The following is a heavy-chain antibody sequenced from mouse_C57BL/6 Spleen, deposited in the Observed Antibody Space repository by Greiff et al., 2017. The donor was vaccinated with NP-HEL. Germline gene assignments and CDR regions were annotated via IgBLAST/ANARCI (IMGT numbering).Heavy chain of an antibody. J-gene: IGHJ2*01. D-gene: IGHD2-4*01. CDR3: ARYYDYDGYFDY. Sequence: EVKLMESGGGLVQPGGSLSLSCAASGFTFTDYYMSWVRQPPGKALEWLGFIRNKANGYTTEYSASVKRRFTISRENSQSILYLQMNALRAEDSATYYCARYYDYDGYFDYWGQGTTLTVSS. CDR2: IRNKANGYTT. V-gene: IGHV7-3*01. CDR1: GFTFTDYY.